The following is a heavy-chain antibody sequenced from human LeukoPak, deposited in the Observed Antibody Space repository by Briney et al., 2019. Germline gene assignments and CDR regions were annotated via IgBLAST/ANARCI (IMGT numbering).Heavy chain of an antibody. CDR1: GFTFSSYA. D-gene: IGHD5-24*01. CDR2: ISGSGGST. J-gene: IGHJ3*02. CDR3: ALTMATATHDAFDI. Sequence: GGSLRLSCAASGFTFSSYAMSWVRQAPGNGLEWGSAISGSGGSTYYADSVKGRFTISRDNSKNTLYLQMNSLRADDTAVYYCALTMATATHDAFDIWGQGTMLTVSS. V-gene: IGHV3-23*01.